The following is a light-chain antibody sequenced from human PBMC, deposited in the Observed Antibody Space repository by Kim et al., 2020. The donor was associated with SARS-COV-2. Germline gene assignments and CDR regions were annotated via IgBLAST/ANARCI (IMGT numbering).Light chain of an antibody. J-gene: IGKJ1*01. CDR1: QTVKSNY. CDR3: QQYGNSPLT. V-gene: IGKV3-20*01. CDR2: GAS. Sequence: SPGERTTLSCRASQTVKSNYVAWYQQRPGQAPRLLMYGASCRATGIPDRFTGSGSGTAFTLTIGRLEPEDLAVYYCQQYGNSPLTFGQGTKVDIK.